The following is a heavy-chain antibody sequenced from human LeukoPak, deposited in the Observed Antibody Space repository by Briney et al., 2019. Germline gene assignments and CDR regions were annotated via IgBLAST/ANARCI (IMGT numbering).Heavy chain of an antibody. Sequence: GGSLRLSCAASGLTFNSYDLSWVRQAPGKGLDWVSGITGSGGSAFYADSVKGRFTISRDNSKNALYLQMNSLRAEDTAVYYCAKVSWSASDRHCWGQGTLVTVSS. D-gene: IGHD3-3*01. CDR2: ITGSGGSA. J-gene: IGHJ4*02. CDR1: GLTFNSYD. CDR3: AKVSWSASDRHC. V-gene: IGHV3-23*01.